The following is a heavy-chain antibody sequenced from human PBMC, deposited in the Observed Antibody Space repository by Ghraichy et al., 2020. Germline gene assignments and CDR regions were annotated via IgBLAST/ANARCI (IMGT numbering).Heavy chain of an antibody. V-gene: IGHV4-61*01. J-gene: IGHJ2*01. CDR1: GGSVSSGSYY. CDR2: IYYSGST. CDR3: ARMEEAYGGNWYFDL. D-gene: IGHD4-23*01. Sequence: ESLNISCTVSGGSVSSGSYYWSWIRQPPGKGLEWIGYIYYSGSTNYNPSLKSRVTISVDTSKNQFSLKLSSVTAADTAVYYCARMEEAYGGNWYFDLWGRGTLVTVSS.